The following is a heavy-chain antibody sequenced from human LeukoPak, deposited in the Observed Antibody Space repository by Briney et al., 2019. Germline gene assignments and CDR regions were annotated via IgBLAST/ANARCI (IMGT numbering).Heavy chain of an antibody. Sequence: PGGSLRLSCPSSEFTFANYAMRGVRPAPGRGREGVSAVTGNGGSTYYADSVMGRFTISRDNSKNTLFLQMNSLRAEDLAVYYCAKAVGPSSYYPASWGQGTLVTVSS. CDR3: AKAVGPSSYYPAS. CDR2: VTGNGGST. J-gene: IGHJ5*02. D-gene: IGHD3-22*01. CDR1: EFTFANYA. V-gene: IGHV3-23*01.